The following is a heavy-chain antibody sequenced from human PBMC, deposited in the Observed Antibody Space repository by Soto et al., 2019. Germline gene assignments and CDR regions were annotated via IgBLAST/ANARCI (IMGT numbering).Heavy chain of an antibody. Sequence: QVQLQESGPGLVKPSGTLSLTCAVSGGSIIISNWWSWVRQPPGKGLEWIGEIYHSGSTNYNPSLKRRVTISVDQSKNQYSLNLTSVTAADTAVYYCARGGYRSGWSNWFDPWGQGTLVTVSS. CDR3: ARGGYRSGWSNWFDP. V-gene: IGHV4-4*02. J-gene: IGHJ5*02. CDR1: GGSIIISNW. D-gene: IGHD6-19*01. CDR2: IYHSGST.